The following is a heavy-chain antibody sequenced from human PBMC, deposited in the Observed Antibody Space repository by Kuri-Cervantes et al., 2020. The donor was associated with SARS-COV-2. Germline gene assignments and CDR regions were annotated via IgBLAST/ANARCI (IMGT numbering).Heavy chain of an antibody. CDR1: GYTFTGYY. V-gene: IGHV1-2*02. CDR3: ARGLVSELARPDAFDI. Sequence: ASVKVSCKASGYTFTGYYMHWVRQAPGQGLEWMGWINPNSGGTNYAQKFQGRVTMTRDTSTSTAYMELRSLRSDDTAVYYCARGLVSELARPDAFDIWGQGTMVTVSS. D-gene: IGHD3-9*01. CDR2: INPNSGGT. J-gene: IGHJ3*02.